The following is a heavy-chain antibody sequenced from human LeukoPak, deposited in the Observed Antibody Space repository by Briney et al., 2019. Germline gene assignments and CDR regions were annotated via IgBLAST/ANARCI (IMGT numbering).Heavy chain of an antibody. V-gene: IGHV3-48*01. CDR3: AHIARYRGNDY. CDR2: VSSSSSTI. Sequence: GGSLRLSCAASGFTFSSYSMNWVRQAPGKGLEWVSYVSSSSSTIYYADSVKGRFTISRDNAKNSLYLQMNSLRAEDTAVYYCAHIARYRGNDYWGQGTLVTVSS. J-gene: IGHJ4*02. D-gene: IGHD3-16*02. CDR1: GFTFSSYS.